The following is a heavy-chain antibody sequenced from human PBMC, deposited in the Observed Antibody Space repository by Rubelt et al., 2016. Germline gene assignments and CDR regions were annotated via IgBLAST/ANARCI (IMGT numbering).Heavy chain of an antibody. V-gene: IGHV3-73*01. Sequence: GLEWVGRIRSNANNYATLYAASVKGRFTISRDDSKNTAYLQMNSLKTEDTAVYYCAKDIAARLGPPYYYGMDVWGQGTTVTVSS. CDR3: AKDIAARLGPPYYYGMDV. D-gene: IGHD6-6*01. CDR2: IRSNANNYAT. J-gene: IGHJ6*02.